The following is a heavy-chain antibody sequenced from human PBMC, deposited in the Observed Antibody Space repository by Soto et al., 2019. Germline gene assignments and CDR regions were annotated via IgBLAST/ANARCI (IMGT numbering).Heavy chain of an antibody. CDR1: GFTFSSYG. J-gene: IGHJ6*02. CDR3: AKGIYDTPVGYYYGMNV. D-gene: IGHD3-22*01. CDR2: ISYDGSNK. Sequence: QVQLVESGGGVVQPGRSLRLSCAASGFTFSSYGMHWVRQAPGKGLEWVAVISYDGSNKYYADSVKGRFTISRDNSKNTLYLQMNSLRAEDTAVYYCAKGIYDTPVGYYYGMNVWGQGTTVTVSS. V-gene: IGHV3-30*18.